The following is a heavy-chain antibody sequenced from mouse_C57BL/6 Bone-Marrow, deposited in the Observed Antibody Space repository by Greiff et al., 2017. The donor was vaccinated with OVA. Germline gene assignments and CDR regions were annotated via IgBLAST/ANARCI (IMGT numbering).Heavy chain of an antibody. V-gene: IGHV1-82*01. CDR2: IYPGDGDT. J-gene: IGHJ4*01. CDR3: ARIDDSYAMDY. CDR1: GYAFSSSW. Sequence: QVQLQQSGPELVKPGASVKISCKASGYAFSSSWMNWVKQRPGQGLEWIGRIYPGDGDTNYNGKFKGKATLTADKSSSTAYMQLSSLTSEDSAVYFCARIDDSYAMDYWGQGTSVTVSS.